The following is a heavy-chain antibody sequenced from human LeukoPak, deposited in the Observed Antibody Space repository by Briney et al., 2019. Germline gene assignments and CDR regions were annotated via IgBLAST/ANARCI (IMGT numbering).Heavy chain of an antibody. V-gene: IGHV4-39*07. J-gene: IGHJ5*02. CDR1: GDSFSSVTDY. D-gene: IGHD3-10*01. Sequence: SETLSLTCTVSGDSFSSVTDYWAWIRQPPGKGLEWIASGDYSGGKYYNPSLESRVAISTDMSKSQISLKLTSVTGADTAVYYCARVRFILATMVRGVRANLDPWGQGTLVTVSS. CDR3: ARVRFILATMVRGVRANLDP. CDR2: GDYSGGK.